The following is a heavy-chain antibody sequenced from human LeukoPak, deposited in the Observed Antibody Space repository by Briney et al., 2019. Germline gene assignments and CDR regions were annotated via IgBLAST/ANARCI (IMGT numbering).Heavy chain of an antibody. D-gene: IGHD2-2*01. CDR2: IQQDGSET. Sequence: GGSLRLSCAASGFTFSTYWMSWVRQARGKGLEWVANIQQDGSETYHVDSVKGRFTISRDNAKNSLYLQMNSLRAEDTAVYYCARDDAYCSSTSCYALTWAGLPHREYYYYHGMDVWGQGTTVTVSS. CDR3: ARDDAYCSSTSCYALTWAGLPHREYYYYHGMDV. J-gene: IGHJ6*02. CDR1: GFTFSTYW. V-gene: IGHV3-7*01.